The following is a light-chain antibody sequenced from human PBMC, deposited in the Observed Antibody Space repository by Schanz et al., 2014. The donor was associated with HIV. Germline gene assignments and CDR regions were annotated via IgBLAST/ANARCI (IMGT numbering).Light chain of an antibody. CDR3: QQLSSYPRT. J-gene: IGKJ1*01. V-gene: IGKV1-9*01. Sequence: DIQMTQFPSSLSASVGDRVTITCRASQGISTYLASYQQKPGKAPKLLIYAASPLQSGVPSRFSGSGSGTDFTLTINSLQPEDFATYYCQQLSSYPRTFGQGTKVEIK. CDR2: AAS. CDR1: QGISTY.